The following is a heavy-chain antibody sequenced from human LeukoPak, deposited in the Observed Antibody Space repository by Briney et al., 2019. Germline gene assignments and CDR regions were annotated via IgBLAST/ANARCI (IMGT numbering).Heavy chain of an antibody. Sequence: ASVKVSCKASGYTFRGNYIHWLRQAPGQGLEWMGWIDANNGDTKSAQKFQGRVTMSRDTSTSTAYMDLSSLSPDDAAVYYCARDPSSVTLYFFDYWGQGTLVTVSS. CDR3: ARDPSSVTLYFFDY. J-gene: IGHJ4*02. V-gene: IGHV1-2*02. CDR2: IDANNGDT. D-gene: IGHD4-11*01. CDR1: GYTFRGNY.